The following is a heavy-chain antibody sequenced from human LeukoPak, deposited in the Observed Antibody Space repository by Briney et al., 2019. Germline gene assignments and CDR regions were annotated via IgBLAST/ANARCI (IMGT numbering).Heavy chain of an antibody. Sequence: ASVKVSCKASGGTFSSYAISWVRQAPAQGLEWMGGIIPIFGTANYAQKFHGRVTITSAKYTNTAYMELSSLRSEDTAVYYCARAEYCGGDWYGESYYYYMDVWGKGTTVTVSS. CDR3: ARAEYCGGDWYGESYYYYMDV. D-gene: IGHD2-21*02. CDR1: GGTFSSYA. J-gene: IGHJ6*03. CDR2: IIPIFGTA. V-gene: IGHV1-69*06.